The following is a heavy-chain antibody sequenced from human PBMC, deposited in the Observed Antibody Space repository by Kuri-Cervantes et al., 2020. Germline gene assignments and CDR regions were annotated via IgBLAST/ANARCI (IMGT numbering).Heavy chain of an antibody. CDR2: IYSGGST. Sequence: GESLKISCAASGFTVSSNYMSWVRQAPGKGLEWVSVIYSGGSTSYADSVKGRFTTSRDNAKNTLYLQMNSLRAEDTAVYYCARGGAKGFKGLDYWGQGTLVTVSS. D-gene: IGHD3-10*01. V-gene: IGHV3-53*01. CDR1: GFTVSSNY. CDR3: ARGGAKGFKGLDY. J-gene: IGHJ4*02.